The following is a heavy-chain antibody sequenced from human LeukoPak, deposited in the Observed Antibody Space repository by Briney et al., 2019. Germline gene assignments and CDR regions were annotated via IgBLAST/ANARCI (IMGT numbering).Heavy chain of an antibody. CDR2: IFSGGST. CDR3: ARDIVVVVAAGSYYYYGMDV. CDR1: GFSVSSNF. Sequence: GGSLRLSCAASGFSVSSNFMTWVRQAPGKGLEWVSVIFSGGSTYYADSVKGRFTISRDNAKNSLYLQMNSLRAEDTAVYYCARDIVVVVAAGSYYYYGMDVWGQGTTVTVSS. V-gene: IGHV3-53*01. D-gene: IGHD2-15*01. J-gene: IGHJ6*02.